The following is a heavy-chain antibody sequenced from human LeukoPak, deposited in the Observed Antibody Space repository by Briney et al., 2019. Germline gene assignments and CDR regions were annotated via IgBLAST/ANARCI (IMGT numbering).Heavy chain of an antibody. CDR1: GFTFSSYA. Sequence: GGSLRLSCAASGFTFSSYAMSWVRQAPGKGLEWVSSISVIGGSTYYVDSVRGRFTISRDNPKNTLSLQMNSLRAEDTAVYYCAAAYFGMDQYYYGMDVWGQGTTVTVSS. D-gene: IGHD3-16*01. J-gene: IGHJ6*02. CDR3: AAAYFGMDQYYYGMDV. V-gene: IGHV3-23*01. CDR2: ISVIGGST.